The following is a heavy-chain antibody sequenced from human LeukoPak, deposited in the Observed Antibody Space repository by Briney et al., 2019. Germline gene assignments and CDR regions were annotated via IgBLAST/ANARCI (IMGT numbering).Heavy chain of an antibody. V-gene: IGHV4-59*01. J-gene: IGHJ4*02. D-gene: IGHD1-7*01. Sequence: SETLSLTCTVSGGSISSYHWSWIRQPPGKGLEWIGYIYYSGSTNYNPSLKSRVTISVDTSKNQFSLKLSSVTAADTAVYYCARDASRITGTMRGFYYFDYWGQGTLVTVSS. CDR3: ARDASRITGTMRGFYYFDY. CDR2: IYYSGST. CDR1: GGSISSYH.